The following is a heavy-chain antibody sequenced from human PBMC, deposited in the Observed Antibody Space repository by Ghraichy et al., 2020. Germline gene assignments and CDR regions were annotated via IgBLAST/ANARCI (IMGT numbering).Heavy chain of an antibody. J-gene: IGHJ4*02. CDR3: ANISPPYGAHGHLVGFYFDN. V-gene: IGHV3-23*01. Sequence: GGSLRLSCAAPGFTFSSHAMSWVRQAPGKGLEWVSVISGSGGSTYYADSVKGRFTISRDNSKNTLYLQMNSLRAEDTAVYYCANISPPYGAHGHLVGFYFDNWGQGNLVTVSS. CDR1: GFTFSSHA. D-gene: IGHD4-17*01. CDR2: ISGSGGST.